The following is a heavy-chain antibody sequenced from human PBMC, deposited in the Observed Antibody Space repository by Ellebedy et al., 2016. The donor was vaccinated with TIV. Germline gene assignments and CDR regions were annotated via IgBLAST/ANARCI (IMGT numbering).Heavy chain of an antibody. J-gene: IGHJ3*02. V-gene: IGHV3-74*01. Sequence: GESLKISCAASGFTFSNYWMHWVRQAPGKGLVWVSRIYNDGSSTNYADSVKGRFTISRDNAKNSLYLQMNSLRAEDMALYYCAKDIALYSRVGEGAFDIWGQGTMVTVSS. D-gene: IGHD6-13*01. CDR2: IYNDGSST. CDR3: AKDIALYSRVGEGAFDI. CDR1: GFTFSNYW.